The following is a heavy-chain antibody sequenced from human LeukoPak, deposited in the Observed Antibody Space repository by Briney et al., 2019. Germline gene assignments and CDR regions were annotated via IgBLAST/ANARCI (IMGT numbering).Heavy chain of an antibody. CDR1: GGSISSFNW. CDR3: ARALGWWELPRPDAFDI. V-gene: IGHV4-4*02. D-gene: IGHD1-26*01. Sequence: PSGTLSLTCAVSGGSISSFNWWSWVRQSPGKGLQWIGEIHQSGSTNYSPSLKSRVTISVDKSKTQFSLKLRSVTAADTAVYYCARALGWWELPRPDAFDIWGQGTMVTVSS. J-gene: IGHJ3*02. CDR2: IHQSGST.